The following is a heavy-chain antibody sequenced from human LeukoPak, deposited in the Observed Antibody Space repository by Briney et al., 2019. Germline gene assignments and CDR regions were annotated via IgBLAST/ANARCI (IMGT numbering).Heavy chain of an antibody. Sequence: SETLSLTCAVYGGSFSSYYWGWIRQPPGKGLEWIGSIYYSGSTYYNPSLKSRVTISVDTSKNQFSLKLSSVTAADTAVYYCARHEGYSSGWYKGYYFDYWGQGTLVTVSS. CDR2: IYYSGST. J-gene: IGHJ4*02. CDR3: ARHEGYSSGWYKGYYFDY. CDR1: GGSFSSYY. D-gene: IGHD6-19*01. V-gene: IGHV4-39*01.